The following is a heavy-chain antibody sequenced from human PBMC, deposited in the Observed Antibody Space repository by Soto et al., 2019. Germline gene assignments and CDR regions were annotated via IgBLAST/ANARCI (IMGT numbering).Heavy chain of an antibody. V-gene: IGHV3-23*01. CDR2: ISGSGGST. CDR3: ANPLVD. J-gene: IGHJ4*02. Sequence: EVQLLESGGGLVQPGGSLRLSCAASGFTFSSYAMSWVRQAPGKGLEWVSAISGSGGSTYYADSVKGRFTITRDHSKTTLYVQMDSRRADDPAVSYRANPLVDWGPGTLVTVSS. CDR1: GFTFSSYA.